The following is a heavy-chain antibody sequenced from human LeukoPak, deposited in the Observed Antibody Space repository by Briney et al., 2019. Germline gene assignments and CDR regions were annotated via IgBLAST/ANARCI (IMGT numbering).Heavy chain of an antibody. J-gene: IGHJ3*02. D-gene: IGHD3-9*01. V-gene: IGHV3-21*06. CDR1: GFTFRAYS. CDR2: ISSGSSDI. CDR3: ARDRILAGYYPPDALDM. Sequence: GGSLRLSCVASGFTFRAYSMNWVRRAPGKGLEWVSSISSGSSDIRYADSLKGRITISRDNAKNSLYLQMYSLRAEDTAVYFCARDRILAGYYPPDALDMWGQGTMVTVSS.